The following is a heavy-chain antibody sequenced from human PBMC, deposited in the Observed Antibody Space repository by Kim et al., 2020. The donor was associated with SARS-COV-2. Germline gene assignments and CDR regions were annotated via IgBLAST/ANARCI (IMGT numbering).Heavy chain of an antibody. CDR1: GGSISSSSYY. CDR2: IYYSGSN. CDR3: AGLSVLLYILTGYPKPNGFDP. J-gene: IGHJ5*02. D-gene: IGHD3-9*01. V-gene: IGHV4-39*01. Sequence: SETLSLTCTVSGGSISSSSYYWGRIRQPPGKGLEWIGSIYYSGSNYYNPSLKRRVTISVDTSKNQFSLKLSSVTAADTAVYYWAGLSVLLYILTGYPKPNGFDPWGQGTLVTVSS.